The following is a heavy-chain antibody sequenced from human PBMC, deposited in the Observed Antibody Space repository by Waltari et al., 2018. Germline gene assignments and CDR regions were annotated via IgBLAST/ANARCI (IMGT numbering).Heavy chain of an antibody. CDR1: GDSIPSGDYS. CDR2: FYYTGST. Sequence: QVQLQESGPGLVKPSQTLSLSCTVSGDSIPSGDYSWSWIRQPPGKGLEWIGNFYYTGSTYYNPSLESRVSISVDTSNKQFSLKLRSVTAADTAIYFCARDDYGDYSGRFFQHWGQGALVTVSS. J-gene: IGHJ1*01. V-gene: IGHV4-30-4*08. D-gene: IGHD4-17*01. CDR3: ARDDYGDYSGRFFQH.